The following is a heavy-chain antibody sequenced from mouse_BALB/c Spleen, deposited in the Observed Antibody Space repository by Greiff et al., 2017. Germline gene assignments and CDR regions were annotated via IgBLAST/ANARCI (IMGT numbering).Heavy chain of an antibody. CDR1: GYTFTSYW. J-gene: IGHJ2*01. D-gene: IGHD1-1*01. CDR2: INPSTGYT. Sequence: QVQLQQSGAELAKPGASVKMSCKASGYTFTSYWMHWVKQRPGQGLEWIGYINPSTGYTEYNQKFKDKATLTADKSSSTAYMQLSSLTSEDSAVYYCAKMVDGSSNGYWGQGTTLTVSS. CDR3: AKMVDGSSNGY. V-gene: IGHV1-7*01.